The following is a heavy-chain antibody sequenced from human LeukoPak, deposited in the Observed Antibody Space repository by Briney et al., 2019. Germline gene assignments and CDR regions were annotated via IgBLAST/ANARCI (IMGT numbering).Heavy chain of an antibody. CDR1: GYTLTELS. J-gene: IGHJ4*02. Sequence: ASVKVSCKVSGYTLTELSMHWVRQAPGKGLEGMGGFDPEDGETIYAQKFQGRVTMTEDTSTDTAYMELSSLRSEDTAVYYCATDLVYYDSSAPYRNFDYWGQGTLVTVSS. V-gene: IGHV1-24*01. D-gene: IGHD3-22*01. CDR2: FDPEDGET. CDR3: ATDLVYYDSSAPYRNFDY.